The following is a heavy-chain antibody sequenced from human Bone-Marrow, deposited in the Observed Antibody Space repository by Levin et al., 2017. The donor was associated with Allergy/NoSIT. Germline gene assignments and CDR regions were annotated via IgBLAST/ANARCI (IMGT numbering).Heavy chain of an antibody. V-gene: IGHV3-30*18. Sequence: GGSLRLSCAASGFTFSSYGMHWVRQAPGKGLEWVAVISYDGSNKYYADSVKGRFTISRDNSKNTLYLQMNSLRAEDTAVYYCAKALQYQLWYYYGMDVWGQGTTVTVSS. J-gene: IGHJ6*02. CDR1: GFTFSSYG. CDR3: AKALQYQLWYYYGMDV. D-gene: IGHD2-2*01. CDR2: ISYDGSNK.